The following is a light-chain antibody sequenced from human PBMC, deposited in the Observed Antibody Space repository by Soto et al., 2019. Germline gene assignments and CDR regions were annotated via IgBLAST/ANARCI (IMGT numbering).Light chain of an antibody. CDR3: QHLSSYPIT. CDR1: QGIVTY. Sequence: DIQLTQSPSFLSASVGDRVTITCWASQGIVTYLAWYQQKPGKAPKLLIYDASTLQSGVPSRFSGSGSGADFTLTISNLQPEDFATYYCQHLSSYPITFGQGTRLEIK. CDR2: DAS. V-gene: IGKV1-9*01. J-gene: IGKJ5*01.